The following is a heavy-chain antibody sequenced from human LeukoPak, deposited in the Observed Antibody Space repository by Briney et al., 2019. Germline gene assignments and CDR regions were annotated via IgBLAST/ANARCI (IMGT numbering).Heavy chain of an antibody. CDR3: AKPNCDILTGYYGGGYYFDY. D-gene: IGHD3-9*01. CDR1: GYTFTGYY. CDR2: INPNSGGT. V-gene: IGHV1-2*02. Sequence: ASVKVSCKASGYTFTGYYMHWVRQAPGQGLEWMGWINPNSGGTNYAQKFQGRVTMTRDTSISTAYMELSRLRSDDTAVYYCAKPNCDILTGYYGGGYYFDYWGQGTLVTVSS. J-gene: IGHJ4*02.